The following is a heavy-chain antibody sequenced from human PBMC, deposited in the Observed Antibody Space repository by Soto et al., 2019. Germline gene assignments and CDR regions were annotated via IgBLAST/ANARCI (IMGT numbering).Heavy chain of an antibody. CDR1: GGSISSYY. V-gene: IGHV4-59*01. CDR2: IYYSGST. CDR3: ARDAAAGPWRSLRYNAFDI. J-gene: IGHJ3*02. Sequence: PSETLSLTCTVSGGSISSYYWSWIRQPPGKGLEWIGYIYYSGSTNYNPSLKSRVTISVDTSKNQFSLKLSSVTAADTAVYYCARDAAAGPWRSLRYNAFDIWGQGTMVTVSS. D-gene: IGHD6-13*01.